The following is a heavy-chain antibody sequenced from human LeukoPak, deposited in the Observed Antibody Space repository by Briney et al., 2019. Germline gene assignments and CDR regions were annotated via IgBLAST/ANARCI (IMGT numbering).Heavy chain of an antibody. V-gene: IGHV1-46*01. CDR1: GYTFTGYY. D-gene: IGHD3-9*01. J-gene: IGHJ5*02. CDR2: INPTGDST. Sequence: ASVKVSCKASGYTFTGYYMHWVRQAPGQGLEWMGLINPTGDSTGYAQKFQGRVTMTRDMSTSTDYLELSSLRSEDTAVYYCARGRRYFVWHNWFDPWGQGTLVTVSS. CDR3: ARGRRYFVWHNWFDP.